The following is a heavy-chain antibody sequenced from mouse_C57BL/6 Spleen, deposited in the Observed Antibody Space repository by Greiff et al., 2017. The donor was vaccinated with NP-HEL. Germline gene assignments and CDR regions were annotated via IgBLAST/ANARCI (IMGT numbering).Heavy chain of an antibody. CDR1: GYTFTSYW. D-gene: IGHD2-5*01. CDR3: ARKGKIYSNLYYFDY. V-gene: IGHV1-55*01. CDR2: IYPGSGST. J-gene: IGHJ2*01. Sequence: VQLQQPGAELVKPGASVKMSCKASGYTFTSYWITWVKQRPGQGLEWIGDIYPGSGSTNYNEKFKSKATLTVDTSSSTAYMQLSSLTSEDSAVYYCARKGKIYSNLYYFDYWGQGTTLTVSS.